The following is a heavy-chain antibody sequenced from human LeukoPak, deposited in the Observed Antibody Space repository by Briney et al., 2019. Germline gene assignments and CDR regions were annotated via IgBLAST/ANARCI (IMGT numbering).Heavy chain of an antibody. CDR3: AREVTMVRGVTLNWFDP. CDR2: INHSGST. D-gene: IGHD3-10*01. J-gene: IGHJ5*02. V-gene: IGHV4-34*01. Sequence: RASETLSLTCAVYGGSFSGYYWSWIRQPPGKGLEWIGEINHSGSTNYNPSLKSRVTISVDTSKNQFSLKLSSVTAADTAVYYCAREVTMVRGVTLNWFDPWGQGTLVTVSP. CDR1: GGSFSGYY.